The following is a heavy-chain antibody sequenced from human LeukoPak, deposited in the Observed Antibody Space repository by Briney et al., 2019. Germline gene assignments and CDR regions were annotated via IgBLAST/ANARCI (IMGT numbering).Heavy chain of an antibody. D-gene: IGHD2-8*01. CDR1: GGSISSYY. CDR2: IYDSGST. J-gene: IGHJ4*02. Sequence: PSETLSLTCTVSGGSISSYYWGWIRQPPGKGLEWIGYIYDSGSTNYNPSLKSRVTISVDTSKNQFSLKLSSVTAADTAVYYCARGQTDSRMFDYWGQGTLVTVSS. CDR3: ARGQTDSRMFDY. V-gene: IGHV4-59*01.